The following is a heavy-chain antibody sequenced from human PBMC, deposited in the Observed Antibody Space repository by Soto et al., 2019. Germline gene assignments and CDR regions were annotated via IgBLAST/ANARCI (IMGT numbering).Heavy chain of an antibody. CDR1: GFTFSGYY. D-gene: IGHD6-6*01. CDR3: TRGDGIAARPFDY. Sequence: GVLRLSCAASGFTFSGYYMGWMRRAPVKRLELLSYISTIGGSIKYSDYVKGRFTISRDNAKNTLYLQMNSLRAEDTAVYYCTRGDGIAARPFDYWGQGAQVTVSS. CDR2: ISTIGGSI. V-gene: IGHV3-11*04. J-gene: IGHJ4*02.